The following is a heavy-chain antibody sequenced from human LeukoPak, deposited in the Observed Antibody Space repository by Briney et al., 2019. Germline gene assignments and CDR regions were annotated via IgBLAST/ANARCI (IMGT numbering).Heavy chain of an antibody. D-gene: IGHD3-10*01. CDR1: GFTFSSYW. J-gene: IGHJ4*02. CDR3: AHASLWFGEAG. V-gene: IGHV3-74*01. Sequence: GGSLRLSCAASGFTFSSYWMHWVRQAPGKGLVWVSRINSDGSSTSYADSVKGRFTISRDNAKNTLYLQMNSLRAEDTAVYYCAHASLWFGEAGWGQGTLVTVSS. CDR2: INSDGSST.